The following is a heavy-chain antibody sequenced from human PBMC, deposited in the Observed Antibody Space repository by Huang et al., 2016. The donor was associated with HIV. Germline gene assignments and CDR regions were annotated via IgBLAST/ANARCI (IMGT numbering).Heavy chain of an antibody. CDR3: AHRLSDSDGRYVKQYYFDS. Sequence: QVQLVQSGGEVKKPGSSVRVSCQASGGTFSGNDIPWVRQAPGQGLEWMAAFDPSFGTPNYAQKLQGRVTMAADEITSTAYMELSGLRSEDTAVYYCAHRLSDSDGRYVKQYYFDSWGQGTLVTVSS. CDR1: GGTFSGND. D-gene: IGHD3-22*01. V-gene: IGHV1-69*01. CDR2: FDPSFGTP. J-gene: IGHJ4*02.